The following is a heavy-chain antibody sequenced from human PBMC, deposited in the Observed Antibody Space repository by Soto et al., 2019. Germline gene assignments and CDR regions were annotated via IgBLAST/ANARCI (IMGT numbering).Heavy chain of an antibody. CDR3: VKGGAYGDYEYFQH. D-gene: IGHD4-17*01. Sequence: GGSLRLSCAASGFTFSSYGMHWVRQAPGKGLEWVAVISYDDGSNKYYADSVKGRFTISRDNSKNTLYLQMNNLRAEDTAVYYCVKGGAYGDYEYFQHWGQGTLVTVSS. CDR1: GFTFSSYG. V-gene: IGHV3-30*18. CDR2: ISYDDGSNK. J-gene: IGHJ1*01.